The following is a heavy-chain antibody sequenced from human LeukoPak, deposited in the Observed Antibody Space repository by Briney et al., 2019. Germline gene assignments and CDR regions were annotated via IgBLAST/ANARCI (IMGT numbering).Heavy chain of an antibody. CDR3: ARTRDNYYYYYGMDI. CDR2: INHSGST. Sequence: SETLSLTCAVYGGSLSGYYWSWIRQPPGKGLEWVGEINHSGSTNYNPSLKSRVTISVDTSKNQFSLTLSSVTAADTAVYYCARTRDNYYYYYGMDICGQGTTVTVSS. J-gene: IGHJ6*02. CDR1: GGSLSGYY. V-gene: IGHV4-34*01.